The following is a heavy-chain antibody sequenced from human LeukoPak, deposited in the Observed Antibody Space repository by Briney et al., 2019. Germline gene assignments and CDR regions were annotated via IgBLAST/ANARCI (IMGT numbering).Heavy chain of an antibody. CDR2: ISSSSSYI. CDR3: ARVLSVVAYGMDV. J-gene: IGHJ6*02. Sequence: GGSLRLSCAASGFTFSSYSMNWVRQAPGKGLEWVSSISSSSSYIYYADSVKGRFTISRDNAKNSLYLQMNSLRAEDTAVYYCARVLSVVAYGMDVWGQGTTVTVSS. D-gene: IGHD3-10*01. CDR1: GFTFSSYS. V-gene: IGHV3-21*01.